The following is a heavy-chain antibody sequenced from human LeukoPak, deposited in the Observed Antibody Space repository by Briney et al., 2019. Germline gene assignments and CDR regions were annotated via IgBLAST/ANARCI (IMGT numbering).Heavy chain of an antibody. D-gene: IGHD6-13*01. V-gene: IGHV3-30*18. J-gene: IGHJ4*02. CDR1: GFTFSSYG. Sequence: GRSLRLSCAASGFTFSSYGMHWVRQAPGKGLEWVAVISYDGSNKYYADSVKGRFTISRDNSKNTLYLQMNSLRAEDTAVYYCAKDIAAVSYFDYWGQGTLVTVSS. CDR2: ISYDGSNK. CDR3: AKDIAAVSYFDY.